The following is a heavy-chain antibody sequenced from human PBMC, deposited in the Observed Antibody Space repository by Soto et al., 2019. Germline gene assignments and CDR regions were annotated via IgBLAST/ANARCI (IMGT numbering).Heavy chain of an antibody. CDR1: GGSISSGGYY. J-gene: IGHJ3*02. Sequence: PSETLSLTCTVSGGSISSGGYYWSWIRQHPGKGLEWIGYIYYSGSTYYNPSLKSRVTISVDTSKNQFSLKLSSVTAADTAVYYCARIVVVAATYAFDIWGQGTMVTVS. CDR2: IYYSGST. CDR3: ARIVVVAATYAFDI. V-gene: IGHV4-31*03. D-gene: IGHD2-15*01.